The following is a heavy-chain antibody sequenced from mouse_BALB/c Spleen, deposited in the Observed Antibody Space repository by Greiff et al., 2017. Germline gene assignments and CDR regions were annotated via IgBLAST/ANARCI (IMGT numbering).Heavy chain of an antibody. Sequence: EVHLVESGGGLVKPGGSLKLSCAASGFTFSSYTMSWVRQTPEKRLEWVATISSGGSYTYYPDSVKGRFTISRDNAKNTLYLQMSSLKSEDTAMYYCTREGGYDGYFYAMDYWGQGTSVTVSS. CDR3: TREGGYDGYFYAMDY. V-gene: IGHV5-6-4*01. D-gene: IGHD2-3*01. CDR1: GFTFSSYT. CDR2: ISSGGSYT. J-gene: IGHJ4*01.